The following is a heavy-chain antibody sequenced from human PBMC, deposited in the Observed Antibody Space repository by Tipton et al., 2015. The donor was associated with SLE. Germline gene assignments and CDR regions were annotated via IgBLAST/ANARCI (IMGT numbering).Heavy chain of an antibody. V-gene: IGHV3-38-3*01. J-gene: IGHJ3*02. CDR1: GFTFSDYY. CDR2: ISGGST. CDR3: ARDRIRRREAFDI. D-gene: IGHD5-24*01. Sequence: SLRLSCAASGFTFSDYYMSWVRQAPGKGLEWVSSISGGSTYYADSRKGRFTISRDNSKNTLHLQMNSLRAEDTAVYYCARDRIRRREAFDIWGQGTMVTVSS.